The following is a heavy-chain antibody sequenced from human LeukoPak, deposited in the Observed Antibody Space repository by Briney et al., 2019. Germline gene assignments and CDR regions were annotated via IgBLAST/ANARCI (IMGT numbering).Heavy chain of an antibody. CDR2: IDTAGGT. V-gene: IGHV3-13*04. Sequence: QPGGSLRLSCAASGFTFSSYWMHWVRQPTGKGLEWVSGIDTAGGTYYAGSVKGRFTISRENAKNSLSLQMNSLRAGDTAVYYCARRRYGLGSYSDAFDIWGQGTMVTVSS. J-gene: IGHJ3*02. D-gene: IGHD3-10*01. CDR1: GFTFSSYW. CDR3: ARRRYGLGSYSDAFDI.